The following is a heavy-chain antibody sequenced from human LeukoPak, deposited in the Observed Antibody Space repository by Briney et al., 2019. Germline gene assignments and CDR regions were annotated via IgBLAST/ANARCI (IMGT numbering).Heavy chain of an antibody. CDR3: ARGGLRSGGSCYIN. Sequence: PETLSLTCTVSGGSISSSSYYWGWIRQPPGKGLEWIGSIYYSGSTYYNPSLKSRVTISVDTSKNQFSLKLSSVTAADTAVYYCARGGLRSGGSCYINWGQGTLVTVSS. CDR2: IYYSGST. V-gene: IGHV4-39*01. J-gene: IGHJ4*02. D-gene: IGHD2-15*01. CDR1: GGSISSSSYY.